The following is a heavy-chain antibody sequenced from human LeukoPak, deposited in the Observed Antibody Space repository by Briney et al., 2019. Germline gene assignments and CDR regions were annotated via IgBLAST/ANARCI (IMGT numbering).Heavy chain of an antibody. CDR1: GFTFSSYA. Sequence: PGGSLRLSCAASGFTFSSYAMSWVRQAPGKGLEWVSYISSSGSTIYYADSVKGRFTISRDNAKNSLYLQMNSLRAEDTAVYYCAGDLGGYDASGRDPFDYWGQGTLVTVSS. D-gene: IGHD5-12*01. J-gene: IGHJ4*02. CDR2: ISSSGSTI. V-gene: IGHV3-48*04. CDR3: AGDLGGYDASGRDPFDY.